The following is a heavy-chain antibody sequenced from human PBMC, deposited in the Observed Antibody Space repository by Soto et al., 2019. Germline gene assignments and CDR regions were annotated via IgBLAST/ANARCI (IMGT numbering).Heavy chain of an antibody. V-gene: IGHV1-69*02. D-gene: IGHD2-21*02. J-gene: IGHJ3*02. CDR3: TIGSWSGDVFEI. CDR1: GGTFSTYS. Sequence: QVQLVQSGAEVKKPGSSVKVSCKDSGGTFSTYSMFWVRQAPGQGLEWMGRIIPMLGIANHAPRFQDRVTITASKSTATAHMELSSLRSEDTALYYFTIGSWSGDVFEIWGQGTMVTVSS. CDR2: IIPMLGIA.